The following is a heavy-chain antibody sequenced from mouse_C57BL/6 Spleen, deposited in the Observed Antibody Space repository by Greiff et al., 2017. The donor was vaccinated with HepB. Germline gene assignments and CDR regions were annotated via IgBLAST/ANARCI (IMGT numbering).Heavy chain of an antibody. CDR2: ISSGGSYT. CDR1: GFTFSSYG. J-gene: IGHJ4*01. Sequence: DVHLVESGGDLVKPGGSLKLSCAASGFTFSSYGMSWVRQTPDKRLEWVATISSGGSYTYYPDSVKGRFTISRDNAKNTLYLQMSSLKSEDTAMYYCARHSYYYGSSPYAMDYWGQGTSVTVSS. D-gene: IGHD1-1*01. V-gene: IGHV5-6*01. CDR3: ARHSYYYGSSPYAMDY.